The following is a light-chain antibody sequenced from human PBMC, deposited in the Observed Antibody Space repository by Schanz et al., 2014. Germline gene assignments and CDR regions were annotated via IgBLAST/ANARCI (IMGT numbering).Light chain of an antibody. CDR1: QDISNS. Sequence: DIQMTQSPSSLSASVGDRVTITCRASQDISNSLAWYQQKPGKVPELLIHGASTLQSGVPSRFSGSGFGTDFTLAISSLQPEDVATYYCQKYDRAPLTFGGGTKVEIK. V-gene: IGKV1-27*01. CDR3: QKYDRAPLT. CDR2: GAS. J-gene: IGKJ4*01.